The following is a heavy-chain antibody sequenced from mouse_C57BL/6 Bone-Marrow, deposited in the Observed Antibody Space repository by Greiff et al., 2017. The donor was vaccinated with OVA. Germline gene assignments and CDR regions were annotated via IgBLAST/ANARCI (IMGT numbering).Heavy chain of an antibody. Sequence: QVQLQQPGAELVMPGASVKLSCKASGYTFTTYPIEWMKQNHGKSLEWIGNFHPYNDDTKYNEKFKGKATLTVEKSSSTVYLELSRLTSDDSAVYYCARRGDYDYDSAWFAYWGQGTLVTVSA. CDR3: ARRGDYDYDSAWFAY. CDR1: GYTFTTYP. V-gene: IGHV1-47*01. D-gene: IGHD2-4*01. CDR2: FHPYNDDT. J-gene: IGHJ3*01.